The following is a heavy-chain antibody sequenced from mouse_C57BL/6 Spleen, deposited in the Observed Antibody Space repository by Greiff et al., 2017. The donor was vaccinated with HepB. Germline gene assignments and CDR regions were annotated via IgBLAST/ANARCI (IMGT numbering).Heavy chain of an antibody. CDR1: GYSITSGYY. Sequence: EVKLMESGPGLVKPSQSLSLTCSVTGYSITSGYYWNWIRQFPGNKLEWMGYISYDGSNNYNPSLKNRISITRDTSKNQFFLKLNSVTTEDTATYYCARGYYSNYHGGFAYWGQGTLVTVSA. CDR2: ISYDGSN. CDR3: ARGYYSNYHGGFAY. V-gene: IGHV3-6*01. J-gene: IGHJ3*01. D-gene: IGHD2-5*01.